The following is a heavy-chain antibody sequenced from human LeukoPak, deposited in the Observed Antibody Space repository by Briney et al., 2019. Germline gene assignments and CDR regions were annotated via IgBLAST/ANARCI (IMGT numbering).Heavy chain of an antibody. J-gene: IGHJ4*02. D-gene: IGHD4-17*01. CDR1: GFIFSSYW. CDR2: IRQDGSEK. Sequence: GGSLRLSCAASGFIFSSYWMSWVRQAPGKGLEWVANIRQDGSEKYYVDSVKGRFTISRDNAKHSLYLQMNSLRAEDTAVYYCARDRLYGPPDYWGQGTLVTVSS. V-gene: IGHV3-7*01. CDR3: ARDRLYGPPDY.